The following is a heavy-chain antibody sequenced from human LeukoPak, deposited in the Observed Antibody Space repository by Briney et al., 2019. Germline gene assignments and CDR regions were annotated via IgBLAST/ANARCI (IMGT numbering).Heavy chain of an antibody. CDR3: AREKYCSSTSCYNVWDY. CDR1: GGSFSGYY. J-gene: IGHJ4*02. D-gene: IGHD2-2*02. Sequence: SETLSLTCAVYGGSFSGYYWSWIRQPPGKGLEWIGEINHSGSTNYNPSLKSRVTITVDTSKNQFSLKLSSVTAADTAVYYCAREKYCSSTSCYNVWDYWGQGTLVTVSS. V-gene: IGHV4-34*01. CDR2: INHSGST.